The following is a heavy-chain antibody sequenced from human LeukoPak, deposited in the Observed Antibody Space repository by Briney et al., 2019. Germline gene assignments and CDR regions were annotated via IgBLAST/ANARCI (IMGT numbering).Heavy chain of an antibody. V-gene: IGHV4-61*02. Sequence: PSQTLSLTCTVSGGSISSGTYYWTWIRQPAGKGLEWIGRIYTTGSTNYNPSLKSRVTMSTDTSKNQFSLKLSSVTAADTAVYYCARVTTGGYYNCWDQGTLVTVSS. CDR3: ARVTTGGYYNC. CDR2: IYTTGST. J-gene: IGHJ4*02. D-gene: IGHD3-22*01. CDR1: GGSISSGTYY.